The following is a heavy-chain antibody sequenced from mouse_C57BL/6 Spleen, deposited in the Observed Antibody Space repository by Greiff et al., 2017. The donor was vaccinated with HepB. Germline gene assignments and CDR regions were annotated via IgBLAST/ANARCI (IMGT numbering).Heavy chain of an antibody. Sequence: VQLQQSGAELVRPGTSVKVSCKASGYAFTNYLIEWVKQRPGQGLEWIGVINPGSGGTNYNEKFKGKATLTADKSSSTAYMQLRSLTSEDFAVYFLSSQFQRYAMDYWGQGTSVTVSS. CDR2: INPGSGGT. V-gene: IGHV1-54*01. J-gene: IGHJ4*01. CDR1: GYAFTNYL. CDR3: SSQFQRYAMDY.